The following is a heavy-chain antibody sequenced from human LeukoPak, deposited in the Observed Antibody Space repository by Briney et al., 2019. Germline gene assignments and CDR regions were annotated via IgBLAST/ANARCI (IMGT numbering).Heavy chain of an antibody. Sequence: PSQTLSLTCTVSGDSISSGSYYWSWIWQPAGKGLEWIGRIYINGGTNYNPSLKSRVTISVDTSRNQFSLKLSSVTAADTAVYYCARDGNDYGDYWGQGTLVTVSS. CDR1: GDSISSGSYY. V-gene: IGHV4-61*02. J-gene: IGHJ4*02. CDR2: IYINGGT. D-gene: IGHD1-1*01. CDR3: ARDGNDYGDY.